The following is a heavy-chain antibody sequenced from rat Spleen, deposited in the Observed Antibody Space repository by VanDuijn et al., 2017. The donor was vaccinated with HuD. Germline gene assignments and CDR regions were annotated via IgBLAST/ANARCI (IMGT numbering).Heavy chain of an antibody. V-gene: IGHV2-4*01. CDR1: GFSLSRHG. CDR2: IWTGGST. D-gene: IGHD3-8*01. J-gene: IGHJ2*01. Sequence: QVQLKESGPGLVQPSQTLSLTCTVSGFSLSRHGVIWVRQPPGKGLEWMGVIWTGGSTAYNSLLKSRLSISRDTSKSQVFLKMNSLQTEDTATYYCARRAVSQLGYFDYWGQGVMVTVSS. CDR3: ARRAVSQLGYFDY.